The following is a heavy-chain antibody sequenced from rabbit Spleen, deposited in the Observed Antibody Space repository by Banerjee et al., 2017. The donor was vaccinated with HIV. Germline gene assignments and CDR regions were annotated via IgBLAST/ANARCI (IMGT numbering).Heavy chain of an antibody. J-gene: IGHJ4*01. Sequence: QEQLEESGGGLVKPGASLTLTCTASGLDFSRNYWICWVRQPPGKGLEWIASIYAVSTDNILYASWAKGRFTISKTSSTTVTLQMTSLTAADTATYFCSRWLFSSTGYDYDLWGPGTLVTVS. CDR1: GLDFSRNYW. CDR2: IYAVSTDNI. V-gene: IGHV1S45*01. CDR3: SRWLFSSTGYDYDL. D-gene: IGHD1-1*01.